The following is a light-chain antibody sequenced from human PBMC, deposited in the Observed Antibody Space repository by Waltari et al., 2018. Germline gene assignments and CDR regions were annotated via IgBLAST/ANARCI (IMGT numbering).Light chain of an antibody. Sequence: DIVMTQYPDSLAVSLGERATIHCKSRQSVLYSPNNKNYLAWYQQKPGQPPKLLIYWASTRESGVPDRFSGSGSGTDFTLTISSLQAEDVAVYYCQQYYSTPQTFGQGTKVEIK. CDR3: QQYYSTPQT. V-gene: IGKV4-1*01. J-gene: IGKJ1*01. CDR1: QSVLYSPNNKNY. CDR2: WAS.